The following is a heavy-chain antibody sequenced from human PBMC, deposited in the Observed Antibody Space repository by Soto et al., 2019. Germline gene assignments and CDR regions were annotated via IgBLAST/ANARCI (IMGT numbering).Heavy chain of an antibody. Sequence: SETLSLTCTVFGGSISSISYYRGWIRQPPGKGLEWIGSIYYSGSTYYNPSLKSRVTISVDTSKNQFSLKLSSVTAADTAVYYCARHDSHTYSSGWDWFDPWGQGTLVTVSS. CDR1: GGSISSISYY. CDR2: IYYSGST. J-gene: IGHJ5*02. CDR3: ARHDSHTYSSGWDWFDP. V-gene: IGHV4-39*01. D-gene: IGHD6-19*01.